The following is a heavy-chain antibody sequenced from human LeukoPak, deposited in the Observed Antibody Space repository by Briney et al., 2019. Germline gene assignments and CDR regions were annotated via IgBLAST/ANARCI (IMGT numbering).Heavy chain of an antibody. V-gene: IGHV4-61*02. CDR1: GGSISSGSYY. D-gene: IGHD4/OR15-4a*01. CDR3: ARINGRDYYFDY. CDR2: MYTSGTI. Sequence: SETLSLTCTVSGGSISSGSYYWSWIRQPAGKGLEWIGRMYTSGTIYYNPSLKSRVTISIDASKNQFSLKLRSVNAADTAVYYCARINGRDYYFDYWGQGTLVTVSS. J-gene: IGHJ4*02.